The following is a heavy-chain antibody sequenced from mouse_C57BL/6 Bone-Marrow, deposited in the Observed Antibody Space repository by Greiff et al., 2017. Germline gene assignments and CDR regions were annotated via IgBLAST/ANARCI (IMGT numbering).Heavy chain of an antibody. D-gene: IGHD1-1*01. CDR3: ARPHYYGSSYGFAY. V-gene: IGHV1-64*01. J-gene: IGHJ3*01. CDR2: INPNSGST. CDR1: GYTFTSYW. Sequence: QVQLQQPGAELVKPGASVKLSCKASGYTFTSYWMHWVKQRPGQGLEWIGMINPNSGSTNYNEKFKSKATLTVDKSSSTAYMQLSSLTSEDSAVYYCARPHYYGSSYGFAYWGQGTMVTVSA.